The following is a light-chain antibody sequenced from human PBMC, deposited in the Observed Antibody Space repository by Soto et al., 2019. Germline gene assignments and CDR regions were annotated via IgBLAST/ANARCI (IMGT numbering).Light chain of an antibody. CDR3: RNYNIAPSWT. CDR1: HGISNY. CDR2: STS. Sequence: DIQMTQSPSSLSAFVGDRITITCRASHGISNYLACYQRKPGKTPDLLISSTSTLQSGAPSRFSGSGSGTDFTPTISSLKAEDVTTYYSRNYNIAPSWTLGQGTKMDIK. J-gene: IGKJ1*01. V-gene: IGKV1-27*01.